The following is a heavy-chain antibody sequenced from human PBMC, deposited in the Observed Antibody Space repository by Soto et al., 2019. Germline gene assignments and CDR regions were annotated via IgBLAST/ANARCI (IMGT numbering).Heavy chain of an antibody. D-gene: IGHD3-9*01. CDR2: IGSSSSYT. CDR1: GFTFSDYY. J-gene: IGHJ4*02. Sequence: GGSLRHSCAASGFTFSDYYMSWIRQAPGKGLEWVSYIGSSSSYTNYADSVKGRFTISRDNAKNSLYLQMNSLRAEDTAVYYCARDDRDILTGYYNPKFDCWGQGNQVTVSS. V-gene: IGHV3-11*06. CDR3: ARDDRDILTGYYNPKFDC.